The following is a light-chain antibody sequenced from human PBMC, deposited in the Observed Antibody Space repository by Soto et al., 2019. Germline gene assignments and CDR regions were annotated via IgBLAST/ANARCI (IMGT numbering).Light chain of an antibody. J-gene: IGKJ1*01. CDR3: QQYSVSPLT. Sequence: EIGLTNSPCTLSLSPGERATLSCRASLTISDSYLACYQQNAGQAPRLVIYGASNKATGIPDRFSASGSGTDFTLTISRLEPEDFAVYYCQQYSVSPLTFGQGTKVDIK. V-gene: IGKV3-20*01. CDR2: GAS. CDR1: LTISDSY.